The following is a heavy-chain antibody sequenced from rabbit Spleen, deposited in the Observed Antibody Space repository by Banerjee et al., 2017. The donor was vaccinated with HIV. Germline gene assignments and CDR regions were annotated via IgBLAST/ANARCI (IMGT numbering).Heavy chain of an antibody. D-gene: IGHD4-2*01. CDR2: IAISSGST. CDR1: GFSFSSSYW. J-gene: IGHJ4*01. Sequence: QEQLEESGGDLVKPEGSLTLTCTASGFSFSSSYWICWVRQAPGKGLEWITCIAISSGSTYYASWAKGRFSLSKTSSTTVTLQMTSLTAADTATYFCARDAAGREDFNLWGPGTLVTVS. V-gene: IGHV1S45*01. CDR3: ARDAAGREDFNL.